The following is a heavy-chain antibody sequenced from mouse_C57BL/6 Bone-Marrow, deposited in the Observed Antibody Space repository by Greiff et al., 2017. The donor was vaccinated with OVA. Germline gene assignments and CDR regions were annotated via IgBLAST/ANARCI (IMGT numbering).Heavy chain of an antibody. CDR1: GFTFSDYY. CDR2: INYDGSST. V-gene: IGHV5-16*01. Sequence: EVKLVESEGGLVQPGSSMKLSCTASGFTFSDYYMAWVRQVPEKGLEWVANINYDGSSTYYLDSLKSRFIISRDNAKNILYLQMSSLTSEDTATYYCARGPWVSGNYYAMDYWGQGTSVTVSS. D-gene: IGHD2-2*01. CDR3: ARGPWVSGNYYAMDY. J-gene: IGHJ4*01.